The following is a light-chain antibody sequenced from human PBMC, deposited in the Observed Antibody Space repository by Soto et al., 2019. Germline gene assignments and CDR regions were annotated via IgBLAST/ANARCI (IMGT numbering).Light chain of an antibody. CDR1: QSVNSN. CDR2: GGS. Sequence: EIVMTQSPATLSVSPGDRATLSCRASQSVNSNVAWYHQKPGQAPRLLIYGGSTRASGTPVRFSGSESGTEFTLTISSLQSEDFAVYYWQQYDDWPWTFGHGTKVEIK. J-gene: IGKJ1*01. CDR3: QQYDDWPWT. V-gene: IGKV3-15*01.